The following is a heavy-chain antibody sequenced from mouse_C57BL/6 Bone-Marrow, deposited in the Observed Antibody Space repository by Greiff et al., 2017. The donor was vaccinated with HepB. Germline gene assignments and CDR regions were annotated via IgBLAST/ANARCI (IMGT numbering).Heavy chain of an antibody. J-gene: IGHJ3*01. CDR1: GYTFTSYW. CDR3: PIYDGYQGGFAY. V-gene: IGHV1-64*01. Sequence: QVQLKQPGAELVKPGASVKLSCKASGYTFTSYWMHWVKQRPGQGLEWIGMIHPNSGSTNYNETFKSKATLTVDKSSSTAYMQLSSLTSEDSAVYYCPIYDGYQGGFAYWGQGTLVTVSA. CDR2: IHPNSGST. D-gene: IGHD2-3*01.